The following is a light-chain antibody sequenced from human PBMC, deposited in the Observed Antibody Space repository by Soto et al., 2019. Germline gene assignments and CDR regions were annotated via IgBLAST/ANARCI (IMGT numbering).Light chain of an antibody. J-gene: IGKJ3*01. CDR2: GAS. Sequence: EIVMTQSPATLSVSPGERATLSCRASQSVHINLAWYQQKRGQAPGLLIYGASTRATGIPDRFSGSGSGTEFTLIISSLQSEDFAIYFCQQYYKWPLAFGPGTKVDI. CDR1: QSVHIN. V-gene: IGKV3-15*01. CDR3: QQYYKWPLA.